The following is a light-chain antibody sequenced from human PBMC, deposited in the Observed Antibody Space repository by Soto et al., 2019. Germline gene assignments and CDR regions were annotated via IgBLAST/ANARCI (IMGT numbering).Light chain of an antibody. CDR2: DAS. V-gene: IGKV3-11*01. CDR1: QSVSSY. Sequence: EIVLTQSPATLSLSPGERATLSCRASQSVSSYLAWYQQKPGQAPRLLIYDASNRATGIPARFSGSGSGPYFTLTISSLEPEDFAVYYCQQRSIWPLTFGGGTKVQI. CDR3: QQRSIWPLT. J-gene: IGKJ4*01.